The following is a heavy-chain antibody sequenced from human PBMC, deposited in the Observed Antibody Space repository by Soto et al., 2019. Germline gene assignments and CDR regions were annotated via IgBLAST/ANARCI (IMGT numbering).Heavy chain of an antibody. D-gene: IGHD3-9*01. J-gene: IGHJ4*02. CDR1: GCSISSSSYY. CDR3: ARHRSGHWLFYYFEY. CDR2: IYYSGST. V-gene: IGHV4-39*01. Sequence: SETLSLTCTVSGCSISSSSYYWGWIRQPPGKGLEWIGSIYYSGSTYYNPSLKSRVTISVDTSKNQFSLKLSSVTAADTAVYYCARHRSGHWLFYYFEYWGQGTLVTVSS.